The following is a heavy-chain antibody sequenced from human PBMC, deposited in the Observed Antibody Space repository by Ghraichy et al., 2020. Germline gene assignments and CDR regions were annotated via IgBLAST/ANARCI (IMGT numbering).Heavy chain of an antibody. CDR2: IYYSGST. CDR3: ARIRGYGYGGTINCFDP. V-gene: IGHV4-61*01. CDR1: GGSVSSGSYY. D-gene: IGHD5-18*01. Sequence: ESLNISCTVSGGSVSSGSYYWSWIRQPPGKGLEWIGYIYYSGSTNYNPSLKSRVTISVDTSKDKFSLKLSSVTAADTAVYYCARIRGYGYGGTINCFDPWGQGTLVTASS. J-gene: IGHJ5*02.